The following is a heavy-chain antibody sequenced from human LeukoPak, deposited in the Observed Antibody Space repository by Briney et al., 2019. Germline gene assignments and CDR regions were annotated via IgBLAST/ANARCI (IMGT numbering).Heavy chain of an antibody. CDR3: ARDPGYGLGVDYGGY. Sequence: GGSLRLSCAASGFTVSGNYMSWVRQAPGKGLEWLSVIHRGGNTYYADSVKGRFTISRDSSKNTVFLQMDSLRAEDTAVYYCARDPGYGLGVDYGGYWGQGTQVTVSS. D-gene: IGHD3-10*01. J-gene: IGHJ4*02. CDR1: GFTVSGNY. V-gene: IGHV3-66*01. CDR2: IHRGGNT.